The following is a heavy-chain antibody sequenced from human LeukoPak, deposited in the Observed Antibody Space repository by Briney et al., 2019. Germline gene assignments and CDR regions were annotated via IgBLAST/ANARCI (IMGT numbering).Heavy chain of an antibody. D-gene: IGHD1-26*01. Sequence: SETLSLTCTVSGGSISSSSYYWGWIRQPPGKGLEWLGSIYYSGSTYYNPSLKSRATISVDTSKNQFSLKLSSVTAADTAVYYCARLVVVGATTSLDYWGQGTLVTVSS. CDR2: IYYSGST. J-gene: IGHJ4*02. CDR3: ARLVVVGATTSLDY. CDR1: GGSISSSSYY. V-gene: IGHV4-39*01.